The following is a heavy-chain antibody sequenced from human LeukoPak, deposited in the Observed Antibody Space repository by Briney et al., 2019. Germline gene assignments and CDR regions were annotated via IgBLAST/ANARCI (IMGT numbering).Heavy chain of an antibody. Sequence: PGGSLRLSCAASGFTFSSYGMHWVRQAPGKGLEWVAFIRYDGSNKYYADSVKGRFTISRDNSKNTLYLQMNSLRAEDTAVYYCAKQPFYCSSTSCSAFFDYWGQGTLVTVSS. V-gene: IGHV3-30*02. D-gene: IGHD2-2*01. CDR1: GFTFSSYG. CDR2: IRYDGSNK. J-gene: IGHJ4*02. CDR3: AKQPFYCSSTSCSAFFDY.